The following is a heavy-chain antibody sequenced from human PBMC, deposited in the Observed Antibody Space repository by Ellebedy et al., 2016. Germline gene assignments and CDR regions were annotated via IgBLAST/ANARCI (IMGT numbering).Heavy chain of an antibody. CDR3: VRGPTLTSIHQGRFHYGMDV. V-gene: IGHV1-69*04. D-gene: IGHD3-10*01. CDR1: GGTFSSYA. J-gene: IGHJ6*02. CDR2: IIPILGIA. Sequence: ASVKVSCKASGGTFSSYAISWVRQAPGQGLEWMGRIIPILGIANYAQKFQGRVTITADKSTSTAYMELSSLRSEDTAVYYCVRGPTLTSIHQGRFHYGMDVWGQGTTVTVTS.